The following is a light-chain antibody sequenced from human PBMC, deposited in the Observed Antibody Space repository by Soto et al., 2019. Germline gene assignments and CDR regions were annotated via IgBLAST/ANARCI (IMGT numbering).Light chain of an antibody. Sequence: DVVMTQSPLSLPVTLGQPASISCRSSQSLVYSDGNIYVNWFQQRPGQSQRRLIYEVYNRDSGVQDRFSGSGAGTDFTLKIRRVEAEDVGVYYCMQGTHWPIAFGQGTRLEIK. J-gene: IGKJ5*01. CDR2: EVY. CDR3: MQGTHWPIA. CDR1: QSLVYSDGNIY. V-gene: IGKV2-30*01.